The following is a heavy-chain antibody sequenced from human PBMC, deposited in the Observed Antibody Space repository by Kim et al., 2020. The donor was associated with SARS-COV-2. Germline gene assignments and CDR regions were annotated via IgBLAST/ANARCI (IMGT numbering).Heavy chain of an antibody. CDR1: GGSMIINNYY. J-gene: IGHJ5*01. Sequence: SETLSLTCTVSGGSMIINNYYWAWVRQPPGKGLEWIGSILYSGSTWYTPSLRSRVTISADTSKNQFSLNLNSVTAADTVVYFCARRGHSGGFDSWGQGTLVTVSS. D-gene: IGHD2-15*01. CDR3: ARRGHSGGFDS. V-gene: IGHV4-39*01. CDR2: ILYSGST.